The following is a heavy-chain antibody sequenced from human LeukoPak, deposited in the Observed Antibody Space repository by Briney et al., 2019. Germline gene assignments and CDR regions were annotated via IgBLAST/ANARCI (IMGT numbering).Heavy chain of an antibody. CDR1: GGSIGRSSYY. D-gene: IGHD3-10*01. CDR3: VRGPYGSSISNWFDP. J-gene: IGHJ5*02. CDR2: IYHSGST. V-gene: IGHV4-39*07. Sequence: SETLSLTCTVSGGSIGRSSYYWGWIRQPPGKGLEWIGNIYHSGSTYYNPSLKSRVTISVGTSKNQFSLKLRSVTAADTAVYYCVRGPYGSSISNWFDPWGQGLLVTVSS.